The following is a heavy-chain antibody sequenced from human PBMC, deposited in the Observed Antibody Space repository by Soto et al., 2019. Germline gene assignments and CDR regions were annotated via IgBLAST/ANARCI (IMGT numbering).Heavy chain of an antibody. CDR3: ANTPRIVVVPAAGFYNWFDP. Sequence: ASVKVSCKASGGTFSSYAISWVRQAPGQGLEWMGGIIPIFGTANYAQKFQGRVTITADESTSTAYMELSSLRSEDTAVYYCANTPRIVVVPAAGFYNWFDPCGQGTLVTVSS. CDR2: IIPIFGTA. CDR1: GGTFSSYA. J-gene: IGHJ5*02. V-gene: IGHV1-69*13. D-gene: IGHD2-2*01.